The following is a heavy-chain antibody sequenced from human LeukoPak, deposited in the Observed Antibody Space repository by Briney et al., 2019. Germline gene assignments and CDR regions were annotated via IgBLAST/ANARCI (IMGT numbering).Heavy chain of an antibody. Sequence: PSETLSLTCTVSGGSISSSSYYWGWIRQPPGKGLEWIGSIYYSGSTYYNPSLKSRVTMSVDTSKNQFSLKLSSVTAADTAVYYCARGPAREWPNWFDPWGQGTLVTVSP. CDR1: GGSISSSSYY. CDR3: ARGPAREWPNWFDP. D-gene: IGHD3-3*01. J-gene: IGHJ5*02. V-gene: IGHV4-39*07. CDR2: IYYSGST.